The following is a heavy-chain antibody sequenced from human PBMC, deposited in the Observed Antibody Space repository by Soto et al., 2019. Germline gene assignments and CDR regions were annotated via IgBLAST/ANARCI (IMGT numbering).Heavy chain of an antibody. J-gene: IGHJ4*02. CDR1: GYSFTGYY. CDR2: INPDSGAT. CDR3: ARGHYGTGGYPFPYFDY. V-gene: IGHV1-2*02. Sequence: HEHLVQSGAEVKRPGASLKVSCKASGYSFTGYYIHWVRQAPGQGLEWMGWINPDSGATNYAQNFQGRVTLTSDPSISTASMDLTSLTSDDTAVYYCARGHYGTGGYPFPYFDYWGQGTLVIVSS. D-gene: IGHD2-8*02.